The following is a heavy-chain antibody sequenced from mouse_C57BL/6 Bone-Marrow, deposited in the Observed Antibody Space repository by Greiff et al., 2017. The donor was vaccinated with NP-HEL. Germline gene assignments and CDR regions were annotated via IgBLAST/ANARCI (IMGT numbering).Heavy chain of an antibody. CDR2: INYDGSST. Sequence: EVQRVESEGGLVQPGSSMKLSCTTSGFTFSDYYMAWVRQVPEKGLDWVANINYDGSSTYYLDSLKSRFIISRANAKNLLYLQMSRLKSEDTATYYCAREGGLRRRTYAMDYWGQGTSVTVSS. V-gene: IGHV5-16*01. CDR1: GFTFSDYY. J-gene: IGHJ4*01. D-gene: IGHD2-4*01. CDR3: AREGGLRRRTYAMDY.